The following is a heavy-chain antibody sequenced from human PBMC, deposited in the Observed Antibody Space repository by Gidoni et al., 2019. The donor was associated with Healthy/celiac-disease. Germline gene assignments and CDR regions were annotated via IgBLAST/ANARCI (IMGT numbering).Heavy chain of an antibody. D-gene: IGHD1-26*01. CDR2: ISSSGSTI. Sequence: GGSLRLSCTASGFTFSSYEMNWVRQAPGKGLEWVSYISSSGSTIYYADSVKGRFTISRDNAKNSLYLQMNSLRAEDTAVYYCARVVKWRSFDYWGQGTLVTVSS. CDR3: ARVVKWRSFDY. V-gene: IGHV3-48*03. J-gene: IGHJ4*02. CDR1: GFTFSSYE.